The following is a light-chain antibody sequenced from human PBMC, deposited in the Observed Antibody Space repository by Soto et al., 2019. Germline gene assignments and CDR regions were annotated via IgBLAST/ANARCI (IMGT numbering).Light chain of an antibody. CDR1: QSINTY. V-gene: IGKV1-39*01. J-gene: IGKJ5*01. Sequence: DIQMTQSPSFLSASVGDRVTISCRASQSINTYLNWYQHKSGKAPKLLIYGTSDLQSGVPSRFTGGGSRTDFTLTISSLQPEDFATCYCQQSFSTLLLTFGQGTRLEFK. CDR3: QQSFSTLLLT. CDR2: GTS.